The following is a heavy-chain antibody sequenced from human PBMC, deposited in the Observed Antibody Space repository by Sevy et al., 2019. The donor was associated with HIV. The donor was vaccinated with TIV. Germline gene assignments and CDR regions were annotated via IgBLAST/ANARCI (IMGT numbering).Heavy chain of an antibody. CDR1: GFTFSSYW. Sequence: GGSLRLSYAASGFTFSSYWISWVRQAPGEGLEWVANINQGGNQKHYMDSVKGRFTISRDNAENAVYLQMNSLRVEDTAVYYCARGPSGAAAGRFDSWGQGTLVTVSS. V-gene: IGHV3-7*01. CDR3: ARGPSGAAAGRFDS. D-gene: IGHD6-13*01. J-gene: IGHJ4*02. CDR2: INQGGNQK.